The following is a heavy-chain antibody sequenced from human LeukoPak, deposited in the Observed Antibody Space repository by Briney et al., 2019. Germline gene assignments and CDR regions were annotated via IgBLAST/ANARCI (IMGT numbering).Heavy chain of an antibody. V-gene: IGHV4-4*02. CDR3: VRDLEGYCSGGSCYSSAFDI. Sequence: PSGTLSLTCAVSGGSISSSNWWSWVRQPPGKGLEWIGEIYHSGSTNYNPSLKSRVTISVDKSKNQFSLNLNSVTAADTAVYYCVRDLEGYCSGGSCYSSAFDIWGQGTMVTVSS. D-gene: IGHD2-15*01. CDR2: IYHSGST. J-gene: IGHJ3*02. CDR1: GGSISSSNW.